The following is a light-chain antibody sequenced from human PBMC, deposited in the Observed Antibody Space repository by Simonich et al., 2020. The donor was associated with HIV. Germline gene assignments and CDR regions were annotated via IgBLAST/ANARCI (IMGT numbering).Light chain of an antibody. Sequence: EIVLTQSQATLSLSPGERATPSCRASQSVSSYLAWYQKKPGQAPRLLIYDASNRATGIPARFSGSGSGTDFTLTISSLEPEDFAIYYCQQRSNLITFGQGTRLEIK. CDR3: QQRSNLIT. CDR1: QSVSSY. V-gene: IGKV3-11*01. CDR2: DAS. J-gene: IGKJ5*01.